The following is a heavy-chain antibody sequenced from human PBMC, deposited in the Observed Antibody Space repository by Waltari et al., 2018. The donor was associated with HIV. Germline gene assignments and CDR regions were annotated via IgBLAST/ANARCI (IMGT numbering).Heavy chain of an antibody. J-gene: IGHJ4*02. Sequence: EVQLVESGGGLVKPGGSLRLSCAASGFTFSSYSMNWVRQAPGKGLEWVSSISSSSSYIYYADSVKGRFTISRDNAKNSLYLQMNSLRAEDTAVYYCARDWHSSSAEGIYYFDYWGQGTLVTVSS. CDR2: ISSSSSYI. CDR1: GFTFSSYS. CDR3: ARDWHSSSAEGIYYFDY. D-gene: IGHD6-6*01. V-gene: IGHV3-21*01.